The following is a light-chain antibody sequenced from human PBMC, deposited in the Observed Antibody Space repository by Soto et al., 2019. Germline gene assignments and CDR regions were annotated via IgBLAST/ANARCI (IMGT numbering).Light chain of an antibody. CDR2: KAS. Sequence: DIQMTQSPSTLSASVGDRVTITCRASQSISSWLAWYQQKPGKAPKLLIYKASSLESRVPSRFSGSGSGTEYTLNISSLQTDDFATYYCQQYNSWYTFGQGTKLEIK. CDR3: QQYNSWYT. J-gene: IGKJ2*01. CDR1: QSISSW. V-gene: IGKV1-5*03.